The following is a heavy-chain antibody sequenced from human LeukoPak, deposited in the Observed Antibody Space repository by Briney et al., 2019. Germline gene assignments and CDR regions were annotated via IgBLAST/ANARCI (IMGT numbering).Heavy chain of an antibody. CDR2: ISWNSGSI. J-gene: IGHJ4*02. D-gene: IGHD3-10*01. V-gene: IGHV3-9*03. Sequence: PGRSLRLSCAASGFTFDDYAMHWVRQAPGKGLEWVSGISWNSGSIGYADSVKGRFTISRDNAKNSLYLQMNSLRAEDMALYYCAKASDGSGSLFDYWGQGTLVTVSS. CDR1: GFTFDDYA. CDR3: AKASDGSGSLFDY.